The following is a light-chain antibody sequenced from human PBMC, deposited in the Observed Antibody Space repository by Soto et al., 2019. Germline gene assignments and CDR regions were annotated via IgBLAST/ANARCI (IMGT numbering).Light chain of an antibody. CDR2: NNN. CDR1: SSNFVSAT. Sequence: QSVMTQPPSASRTPGQRFTFSCSGSSSNFVSATVNWYQQLPVTAPKLLIFNNNQRPSGFPDRFSGSKSCTSASLAISGLQPEDEGDYYCATWDTSFSGLYVFAAWTKVPVL. CDR3: ATWDTSFSGLYV. J-gene: IGLJ1*01. V-gene: IGLV1-44*01.